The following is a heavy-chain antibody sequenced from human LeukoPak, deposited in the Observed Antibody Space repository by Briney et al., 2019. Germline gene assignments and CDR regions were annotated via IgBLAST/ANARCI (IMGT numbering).Heavy chain of an antibody. V-gene: IGHV4-59*01. CDR3: ARVVAAATYYFDY. J-gene: IGHJ4*02. D-gene: IGHD6-13*01. CDR1: GGSIRTYY. Sequence: SETLSLTCTVSGGSIRTYYWSWIRQSPGKGLEWIGSIYYIGSTKYNPSLKSRVTISADTSKNQFSLKLTSVTAADTAVYFCARVVAAATYYFDYWGQGTLVTVSS. CDR2: IYYIGST.